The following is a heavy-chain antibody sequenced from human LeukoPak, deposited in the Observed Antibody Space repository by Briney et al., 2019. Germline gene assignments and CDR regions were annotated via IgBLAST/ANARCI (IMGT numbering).Heavy chain of an antibody. CDR1: GFTISSNF. V-gene: IGHV3-53*01. Sequence: GGSLRLSCAASGFTISSNFMSWVRQAPGKGLEWVSTIYSDGGIYYADSVKGRFTISRDNSKNTLYLQMSSLRAEDTAIYYCASLKGSTSDYWGQGTLVIVSA. CDR3: ASLKGSTSDY. D-gene: IGHD2-2*01. CDR2: IYSDGGI. J-gene: IGHJ4*02.